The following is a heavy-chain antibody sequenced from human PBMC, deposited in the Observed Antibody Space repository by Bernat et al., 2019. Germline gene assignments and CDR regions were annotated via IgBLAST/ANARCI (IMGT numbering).Heavy chain of an antibody. CDR1: GFTFSDYY. V-gene: IGHV3-11*06. D-gene: IGHD3-22*01. Sequence: QVQLVESGGGLVKPGGSLRLSCAASGFTFSDYYMSWIRQAPGKGLEWVSYISSSSSYTNYADSVKGRFIISRDNAKNSLYLQMNSLRAEDTAVYYCARDPSGSSGYPDYWGQGTLVTVSS. J-gene: IGHJ4*02. CDR2: ISSSSSYT. CDR3: ARDPSGSSGYPDY.